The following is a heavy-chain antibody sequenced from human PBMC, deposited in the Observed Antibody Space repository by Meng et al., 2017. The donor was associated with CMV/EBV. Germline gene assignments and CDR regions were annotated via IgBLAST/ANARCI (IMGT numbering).Heavy chain of an antibody. D-gene: IGHD1-26*01. CDR2: ISYDGSNK. V-gene: IGHV3-30-3*01. CDR1: GFTFSSYA. CDR3: ARRHIVGATTAPLYYFDY. J-gene: IGHJ4*02. Sequence: GGSLRLSCAASGFTFSSYAMHWVRQAPGKGLEWVAVISYDGSNKYYADSVKGRFTISRDNSKNTLYLQMNSLRAEDTAVYYCARRHIVGATTAPLYYFDYWGQGTLVTVSS.